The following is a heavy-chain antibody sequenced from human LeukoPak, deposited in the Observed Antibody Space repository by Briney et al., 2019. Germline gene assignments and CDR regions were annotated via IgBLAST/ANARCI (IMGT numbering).Heavy chain of an antibody. CDR3: ARGPPLTYDHTPEGYYHYYMDV. J-gene: IGHJ6*03. D-gene: IGHD1-14*01. CDR2: SIPIFATT. CDR1: VGTFGSFA. Sequence: GASVKVSCKTSVGTFGSFAIAWLRQAPGQGLEWRGGSIPIFATTNYAQEFQGRVSITADEFTSTVYMELTSLRSDDTGVYYCARGPPLTYDHTPEGYYHYYMDVWGKGTTIIISS. V-gene: IGHV1-69*13.